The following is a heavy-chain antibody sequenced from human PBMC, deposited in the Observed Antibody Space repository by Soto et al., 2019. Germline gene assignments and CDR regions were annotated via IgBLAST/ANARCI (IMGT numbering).Heavy chain of an antibody. CDR2: ISSDGDIT. V-gene: IGHV3-64D*06. Sequence: VGALRLSCAASGFTFSEYSMHWVRQAPGKGLQYVSTISSDGDITYYADSVKGRFTISRDNSKNTLYLQMNSLRPEDTAVYYCVKVSTFYDILTGYYSTNFFDPWGQGTLVTVSS. D-gene: IGHD3-9*01. J-gene: IGHJ5*02. CDR1: GFTFSEYS. CDR3: VKVSTFYDILTGYYSTNFFDP.